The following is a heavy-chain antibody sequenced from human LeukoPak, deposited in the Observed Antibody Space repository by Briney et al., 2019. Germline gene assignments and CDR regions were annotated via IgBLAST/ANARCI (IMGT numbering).Heavy chain of an antibody. V-gene: IGHV3-7*01. J-gene: IGHJ4*02. CDR1: GFTFSTYW. D-gene: IGHD5-18*01. Sequence: PGGSLRLSCVASGFTFSTYWMSWVRQAPGKGLEWVANIKPDGSEKNYVDFVKGRFIISRDNAKNSLSLQMNSLRAEDTAVYYCTRDWKDTAMGLFDYWGQGTLVTVSS. CDR3: TRDWKDTAMGLFDY. CDR2: IKPDGSEK.